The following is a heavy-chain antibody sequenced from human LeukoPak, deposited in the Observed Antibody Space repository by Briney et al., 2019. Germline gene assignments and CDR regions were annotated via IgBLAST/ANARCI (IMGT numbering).Heavy chain of an antibody. CDR1: GFTFSSYS. D-gene: IGHD2-15*01. CDR3: AREIGYCSGGSCHDYYYYYGMDV. CDR2: ISSSSSTI. V-gene: IGHV3-48*02. J-gene: IGHJ6*02. Sequence: PGGSLRLSCAASGFTFSSYSMNWVRQAPGKGLEWVSYISSSSSTIYYADSVKGRFTISRDNAKNSLYLQMNSLRDEDTAVYYCAREIGYCSGGSCHDYYYYYGMDVWGQGTTVTVSS.